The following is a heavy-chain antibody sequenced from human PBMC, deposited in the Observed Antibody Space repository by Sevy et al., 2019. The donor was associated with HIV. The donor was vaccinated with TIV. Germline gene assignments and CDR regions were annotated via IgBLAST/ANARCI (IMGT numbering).Heavy chain of an antibody. Sequence: GESLKIFCKGSGYSFTSYWIGWVRQMPGKGLEWMGIIYPVDSDTRYGPSFQGKVTTSADKSISTAYLQWSSLKASDTAMYYCARLRVAAGTGLNFDYWGQGTLVTVSS. D-gene: IGHD6-13*01. J-gene: IGHJ4*02. CDR2: IYPVDSDT. CDR3: ARLRVAAGTGLNFDY. V-gene: IGHV5-51*01. CDR1: GYSFTSYW.